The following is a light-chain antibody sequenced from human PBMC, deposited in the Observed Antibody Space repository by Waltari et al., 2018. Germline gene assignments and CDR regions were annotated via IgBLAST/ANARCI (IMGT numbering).Light chain of an antibody. J-gene: IGKJ2*01. CDR2: DAS. CDR3: QQYDNLPYT. CDR1: KDISNY. Sequence: DLQMTQSPSSLSASVGDRVTITCQASKDISNYLNWYQQKPGKAPKRLIYDASNLETGVPASFSGSGSGTDFTFTISSLQPEDIATYYCQQYDNLPYTFGQGTKLEIK. V-gene: IGKV1-33*01.